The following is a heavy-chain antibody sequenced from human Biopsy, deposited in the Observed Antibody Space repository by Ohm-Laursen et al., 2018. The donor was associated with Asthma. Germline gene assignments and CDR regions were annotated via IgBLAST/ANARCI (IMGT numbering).Heavy chain of an antibody. V-gene: IGHV3-33*01. CDR1: GFTFSSYG. Sequence: SLRLSCTASGFTFSSYGMHWVRQAPGKGLEWVAVIWYDGSNKYYADSVKGRFTISRDNSKNTLYLQMNSLRAEDTAVHYCARDREYSSGWYQPLFDYWGQGTLVTVSS. J-gene: IGHJ4*02. D-gene: IGHD6-19*01. CDR3: ARDREYSSGWYQPLFDY. CDR2: IWYDGSNK.